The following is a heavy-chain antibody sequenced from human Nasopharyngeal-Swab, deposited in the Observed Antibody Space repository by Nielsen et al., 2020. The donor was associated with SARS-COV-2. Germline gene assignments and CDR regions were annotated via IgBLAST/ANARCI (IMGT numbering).Heavy chain of an antibody. V-gene: IGHV3-9*01. CDR3: AKDRDSGDDSDDYYHYYGMDV. J-gene: IGHJ6*02. CDR1: GFTFDDYA. CDR2: ISWNSGSI. Sequence: SLKISCAASGFTFDDYAMHWVRQAPGKGLEWVSGISWNSGSIGYADSVKGRFTISRDNAKNSLYLQMNSLRAEDTAIYYCAKDRDSGDDSDDYYHYYGMDVWGQGTTVTVSS. D-gene: IGHD5-12*01.